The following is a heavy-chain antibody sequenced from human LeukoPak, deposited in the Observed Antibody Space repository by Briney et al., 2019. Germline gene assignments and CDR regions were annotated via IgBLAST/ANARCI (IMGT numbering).Heavy chain of an antibody. CDR2: ISGSGGST. D-gene: IGHD4-23*01. V-gene: IGHV3-23*01. J-gene: IGHJ4*02. CDR3: AKDVSGGNRLYYFDY. CDR1: GFTFSSYA. Sequence: GGSLRLSCVVSGFTFSSYAMSWVRQAPGKGLEWVSGISGSGGSTYYADSVKGRFTISRDNSKNTLYLQMNSLRAEDTAVYYCAKDVSGGNRLYYFDYWGQGTLVTVSS.